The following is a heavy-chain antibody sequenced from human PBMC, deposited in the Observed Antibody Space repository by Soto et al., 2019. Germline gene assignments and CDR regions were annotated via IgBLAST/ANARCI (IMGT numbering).Heavy chain of an antibody. Sequence: QVHLVQSGAEVKKPGGSVKVSCKASGYTFNNYYIHWVRQAPGQGLEWLGIIRASGGRTEYAQRFQGRVTMTRDTSTSTVYMELTSLTSEDTAVYYCAREPNESYYFDYWGQGTLVTVSS. J-gene: IGHJ4*02. CDR2: IRASGGRT. CDR1: GYTFNNYY. D-gene: IGHD5-18*01. CDR3: AREPNESYYFDY. V-gene: IGHV1-46*02.